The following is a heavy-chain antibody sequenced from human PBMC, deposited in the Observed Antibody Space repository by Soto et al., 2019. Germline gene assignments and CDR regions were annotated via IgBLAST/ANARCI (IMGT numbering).Heavy chain of an antibody. D-gene: IGHD3-16*01. CDR3: AKGMSSVGGSFDI. Sequence: EVQLVESGGGLVQPGRSLRLSCAASGFTFDDYAMHWVRQAPGKGLEWVSGINWNSGSIGYADSVKGRLTISRDNAKNSLYLQMNSLRAEDTALYYCAKGMSSVGGSFDIWGLGTLVTVSS. CDR1: GFTFDDYA. J-gene: IGHJ3*02. CDR2: INWNSGSI. V-gene: IGHV3-9*01.